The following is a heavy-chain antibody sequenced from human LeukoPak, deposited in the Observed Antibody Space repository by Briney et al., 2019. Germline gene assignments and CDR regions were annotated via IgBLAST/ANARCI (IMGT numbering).Heavy chain of an antibody. D-gene: IGHD5-12*01. V-gene: IGHV3-23*01. CDR1: GVTSSNYA. Sequence: GGSLRLSCAASGVTSSNYAMNWVCKGPGKGLGCVSLLIGSSGSTDYADSVKGRFPISRDNSKNTVFLQLNSLRAEDTAVYYCAKGPYDSIEIGYFDSWGQGTLVTVSS. CDR3: AKGPYDSIEIGYFDS. CDR2: LIGSSGST. J-gene: IGHJ4*02.